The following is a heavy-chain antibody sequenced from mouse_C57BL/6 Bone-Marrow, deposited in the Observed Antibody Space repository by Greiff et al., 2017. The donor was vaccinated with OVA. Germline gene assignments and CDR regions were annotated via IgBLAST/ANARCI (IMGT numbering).Heavy chain of an antibody. V-gene: IGHV1-64*01. D-gene: IGHD2-1*01. CDR3: ARSFYYGNGGNY. J-gene: IGHJ2*01. Sequence: VQLQQSGAELVKPGASVKLSCKASGYTFTSYWMHWVKQRPGQGLEWIGMIHPNSGSTNYNEKFKSKATLTVDKSSSTAYMQLSSLTSEDSAVYYGARSFYYGNGGNYWGQGTTLTVSA. CDR1: GYTFTSYW. CDR2: IHPNSGST.